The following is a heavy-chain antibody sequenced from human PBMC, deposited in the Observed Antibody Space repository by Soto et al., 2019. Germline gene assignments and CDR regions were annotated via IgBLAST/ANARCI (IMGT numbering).Heavy chain of an antibody. J-gene: IGHJ6*02. V-gene: IGHV1-46*01. CDR3: ARDLDVVVPAAIGASYYYGMDV. Sequence: QVQLVQSGAEVEKPGASVKVSCKASGYTFTSYYMHWVRQAPGQGLEWMGIINPSGGSTSYAQKFQGRVTMTRDTSTSTVYMELSSLRSEDTAVYYCARDLDVVVPAAIGASYYYGMDVWGQGTTVTVSS. D-gene: IGHD2-2*02. CDR1: GYTFTSYY. CDR2: INPSGGST.